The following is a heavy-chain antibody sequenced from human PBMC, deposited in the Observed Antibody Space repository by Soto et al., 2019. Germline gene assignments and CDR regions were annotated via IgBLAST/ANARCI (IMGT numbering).Heavy chain of an antibody. CDR3: AKDLVFAGSGIYGY. Sequence: EVQLLESGGGLVQPGGSLRLSCAASGFTFSSYAMSWVRQAPGKGLEWVSAISGSGGSTYYADSVKGRFTISRDNSKNTLYLQMNSLRAEDTDVYYCAKDLVFAGSGIYGYWGQGSLVTVSS. CDR1: GFTFSSYA. V-gene: IGHV3-23*01. J-gene: IGHJ4*02. D-gene: IGHD3-10*01. CDR2: ISGSGGST.